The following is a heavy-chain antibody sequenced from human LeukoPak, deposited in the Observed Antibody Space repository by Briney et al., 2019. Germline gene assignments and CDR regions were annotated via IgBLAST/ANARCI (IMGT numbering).Heavy chain of an antibody. J-gene: IGHJ4*02. Sequence: PGGSLRLSCAASGFTFSSYGMHWVRQAPGKGLEWVAVIWYDGSNKYYADSVKGRFTISRDNSKNTLYLQMNSLRAEDTAVYYCAKGYSSGWYEGYWGQGTLVTVSS. V-gene: IGHV3-33*06. D-gene: IGHD6-19*01. CDR3: AKGYSSGWYEGY. CDR2: IWYDGSNK. CDR1: GFTFSSYG.